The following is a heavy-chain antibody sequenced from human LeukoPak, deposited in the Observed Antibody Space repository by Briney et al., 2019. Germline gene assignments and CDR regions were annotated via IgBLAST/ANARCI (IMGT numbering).Heavy chain of an antibody. CDR1: GGSISRYY. V-gene: IGHV4-59*01. CDR2: IYYSGST. D-gene: IGHD2-15*01. Sequence: ASETLSLTCTVSGGSISRYYWNWIRQPPGKGLEWIGYIYYSGSTNYNPSLKSRVTISVDTSKNQFSLKLSSVTAADTAVYYCARGPVVVVAATEWKQYYWFDPWGQGTLVTVSS. J-gene: IGHJ5*02. CDR3: ARGPVVVVAATEWKQYYWFDP.